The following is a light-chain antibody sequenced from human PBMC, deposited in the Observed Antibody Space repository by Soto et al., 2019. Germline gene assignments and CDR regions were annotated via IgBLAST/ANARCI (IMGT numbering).Light chain of an antibody. Sequence: QAVVTQEPSFSVSPGGTVTLTCGLSSGSVSTSYYHSWYQQTPGQAPRTLIYSTNTRSSGVPDRFSGSILGNKAALTITGAQADDESDYYCVLYMGSGISVFGGGTKVTVL. J-gene: IGLJ2*01. CDR3: VLYMGSGISV. V-gene: IGLV8-61*01. CDR2: STN. CDR1: SGSVSTSYY.